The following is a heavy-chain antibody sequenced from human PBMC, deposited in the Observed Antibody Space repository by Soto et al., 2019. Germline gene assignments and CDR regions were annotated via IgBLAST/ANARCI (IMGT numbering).Heavy chain of an antibody. V-gene: IGHV4-39*01. CDR3: ARPRGGPQWCPAFDI. Sequence: SQIICLPWTVSGGTSISSSYCWGWIQKTPGKGLEWIGSIYYSGSTSYNPSLKSRVTISVDTSKNQFSLKLSSVTAADTVVYFCARPRGGPQWCPAFDIWGQGTMLTVSS. D-gene: IGHD2-15*01. CDR1: GGTSISSSYC. CDR2: IYYSGST. J-gene: IGHJ3*02.